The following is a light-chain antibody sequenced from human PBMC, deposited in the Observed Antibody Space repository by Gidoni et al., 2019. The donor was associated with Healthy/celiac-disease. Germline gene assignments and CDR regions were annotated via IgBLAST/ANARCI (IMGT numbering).Light chain of an antibody. J-gene: IGLJ2*01. CDR3: CSYAGSYTLV. Sequence: QSALTQPRPVSGSPGQPVTISCNGTSSDVGGYNYVSWYPQHPGKAPKLMIYDVSKRPSGVPDRFSGSTSGNTASLTISGLQAEDEADYYCCSYAGSYTLVFGGGTKLTVL. CDR1: SSDVGGYNY. V-gene: IGLV2-11*01. CDR2: DVS.